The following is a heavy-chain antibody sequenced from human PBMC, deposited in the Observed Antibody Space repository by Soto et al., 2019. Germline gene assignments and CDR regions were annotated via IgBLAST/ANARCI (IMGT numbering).Heavy chain of an antibody. CDR3: AAKVGYCSSTSCNSADFYYGMDV. V-gene: IGHV4-34*01. CDR1: GGSFSGYY. Sequence: QVQLQQWGAGLLKPSETLSLTCAVYGGSFSGYYWSWIRQPPGKGLEWIGEVNHSGSTNYNPSLHSRVTISVDTSKNQFPLQLSSVNAAEPAVYYCAAKVGYCSSTSCNSADFYYGMDVWGQGTTVTVSS. J-gene: IGHJ6*02. CDR2: VNHSGST. D-gene: IGHD2-2*01.